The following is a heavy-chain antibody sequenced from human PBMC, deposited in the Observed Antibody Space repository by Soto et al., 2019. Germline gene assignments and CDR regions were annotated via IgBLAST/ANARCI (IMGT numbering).Heavy chain of an antibody. Sequence: SETLSLTCTVSGASITYGGYSWSWIRQTPGKGLEWIGYINHLETTFYNPSFESRLSLSIDRAKNQFSLNLNSMSAADRAVYICARGGGSDSFDYWGQGILVTVSS. CDR3: ARGGGSDSFDY. D-gene: IGHD1-26*01. CDR1: GASITYGGYS. V-gene: IGHV4-30-2*01. J-gene: IGHJ4*02. CDR2: INHLETT.